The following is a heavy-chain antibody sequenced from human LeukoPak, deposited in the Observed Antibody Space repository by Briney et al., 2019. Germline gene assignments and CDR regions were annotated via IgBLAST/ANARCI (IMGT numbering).Heavy chain of an antibody. V-gene: IGHV3-15*01. J-gene: IGHJ4*02. D-gene: IGHD4-17*01. CDR1: GFTFSNVW. CDR3: TTYGDYEGLIDY. Sequence: KPGGSLRLSCAASGFTFSNVWMSWVRQAPGKGLEWVGRIKSKTDGGTTDYAAPVKGRFTISRDDSKNTLYLQMNSLKTEDTAVYYCTTYGDYEGLIDYWGQGTLVTVSS. CDR2: IKSKTDGGTT.